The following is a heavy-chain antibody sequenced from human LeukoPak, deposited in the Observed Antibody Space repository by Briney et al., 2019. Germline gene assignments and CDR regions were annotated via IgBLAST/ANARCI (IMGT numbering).Heavy chain of an antibody. CDR3: TTWFGELLEPYYYMDV. J-gene: IGHJ6*03. D-gene: IGHD3-10*01. CDR2: IRYDGSNK. CDR1: GFTFSSYG. Sequence: GGSLRLSCAASGFTFSSYGMHWVCQAPGKGLEWVAFIRYDGSNKYYADSVKGRFTISRDNSKNTLYLQMNSLRAEDTAVYYCTTWFGELLEPYYYMDVWGKGTTVTVSS. V-gene: IGHV3-30*02.